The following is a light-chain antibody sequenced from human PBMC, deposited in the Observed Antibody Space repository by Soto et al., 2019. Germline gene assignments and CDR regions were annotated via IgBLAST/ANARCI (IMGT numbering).Light chain of an antibody. CDR2: EVS. CDR3: SSYTTSNTWL. V-gene: IGLV2-14*01. Sequence: QSALTQPASVSGSPGQSITISCTATTSDVGGFDSVSWYQQHPGTAPRVIIYEVSNRPSGVSYRFSGSESANTASLTISGLQADDEADYYCSSYTTSNTWLFGGGTKVTVL. CDR1: TSDVGGFDS. J-gene: IGLJ3*02.